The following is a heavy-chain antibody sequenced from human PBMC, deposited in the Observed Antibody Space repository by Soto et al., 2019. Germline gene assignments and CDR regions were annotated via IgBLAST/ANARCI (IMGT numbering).Heavy chain of an antibody. CDR1: GYTFTNYA. D-gene: IGHD5-12*01. CDR2: INAGNGNT. CDR3: ARVSGYYFLDY. J-gene: IGHJ4*02. Sequence: QVQLVQSGAEEKKPGASVKVSCKASGYTFTNYAMHWVRQAPGQRLEWMGWINAGNGNTKYLQKFQGRVTITRDTSASTAYMELSSLRSEDTAVYYCARVSGYYFLDYWGQGTLVTVSS. V-gene: IGHV1-3*05.